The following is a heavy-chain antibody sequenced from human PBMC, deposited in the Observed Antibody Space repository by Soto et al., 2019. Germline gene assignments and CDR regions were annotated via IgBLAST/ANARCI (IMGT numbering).Heavy chain of an antibody. J-gene: IGHJ5*02. V-gene: IGHV4-61*01. CDR2: IYYSGST. Sequence: TSETLSLTCTVSGGSVSSGSYYWSWIRQPPGKGLEWIGYIYYSGSTNYNPSLKSRVTISVDTSKDQFSLKLSSVTAADTAVYYCAREIKRYYGSGSYYKTNWFDPWGQGTLVTVSS. CDR3: AREIKRYYGSGSYYKTNWFDP. CDR1: GGSVSSGSYY. D-gene: IGHD3-10*01.